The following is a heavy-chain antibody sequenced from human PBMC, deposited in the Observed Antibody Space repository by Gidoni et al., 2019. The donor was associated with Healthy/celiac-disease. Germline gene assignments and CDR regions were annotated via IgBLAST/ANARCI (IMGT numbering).Heavy chain of an antibody. CDR2: IFSNDEK. J-gene: IGHJ3*02. Sequence: QVTLKESGPVLVKPTKTLTLTCIVPGFSLSNARVGVSWIRQPPGKALEWLAHIFSNDEKSYSTSLKSRLTISKDTSKSQLVLTMTSMDPVDTGTYYCARMRELSMGDGFDIWGQGTMVTVSS. CDR1: GFSLSNARVG. CDR3: ARMRELSMGDGFDI. V-gene: IGHV2-26*01. D-gene: IGHD1-7*01.